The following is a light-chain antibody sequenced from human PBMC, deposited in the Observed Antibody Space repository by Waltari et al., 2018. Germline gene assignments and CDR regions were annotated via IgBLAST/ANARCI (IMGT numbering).Light chain of an antibody. Sequence: QAVVTQEPSLTVSPGGTVTLTCGSSTGAVTTGHSPYWLQQKRGQAPRTLIDDTTDRHSWTPGRFGGSLLGGKAALALSGAQPEEEADYYCFLSYGGARVFGGGTKLTVL. V-gene: IGLV7-46*01. CDR3: FLSYGGARV. CDR2: DTT. J-gene: IGLJ3*02. CDR1: TGAVTTGHS.